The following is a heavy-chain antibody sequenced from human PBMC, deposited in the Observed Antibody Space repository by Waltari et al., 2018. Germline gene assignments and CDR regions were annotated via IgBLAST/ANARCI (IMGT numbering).Heavy chain of an antibody. CDR1: GYSFNTYF. D-gene: IGHD2-21*02. CDR3: ARRDRVTNFDF. CDR2: VCPEDSNT. J-gene: IGHJ4*02. Sequence: EVQLVQSGAEVKKPGESLKISCQASGYSFNTYFIGWVRQIPGRGLEWMGIVCPEDSNTSYTPSCQGQITISDDKSIRTAYLQWSSLKASDTAVYYCARRDRVTNFDFWGQGTPVTVSS. V-gene: IGHV5-51*01.